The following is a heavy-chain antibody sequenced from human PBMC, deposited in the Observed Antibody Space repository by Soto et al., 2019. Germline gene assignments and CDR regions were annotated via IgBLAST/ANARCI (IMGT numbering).Heavy chain of an antibody. Sequence: PGGSLRLSCAASGFTFCSYWMHWVRQAPGKGLVWVSRINSDGSSTSYADSVKGRFTISRDNAKNTLYLQMNSRRAEDTAVYYCASAVVVPAALESYYYYYGRDVWGKGTTVTVSS. CDR1: GFTFCSYW. CDR3: ASAVVVPAALESYYYYYGRDV. D-gene: IGHD2-2*01. V-gene: IGHV3-74*01. J-gene: IGHJ6*04. CDR2: INSDGSST.